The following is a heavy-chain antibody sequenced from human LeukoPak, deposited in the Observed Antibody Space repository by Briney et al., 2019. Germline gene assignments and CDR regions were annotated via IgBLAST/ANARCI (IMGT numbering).Heavy chain of an antibody. J-gene: IGHJ4*02. Sequence: GGSLRLSCAASGFTFSRHWMSWVRQAPGKGLEWVANIKQDGSEKYYVDSVKGRFTISRDNAKNSLFLQMNGLRAEDTAVYYCARSAYYYDNFWGQGTLVTVSS. V-gene: IGHV3-7*01. CDR3: ARSAYYYDNF. CDR1: GFTFSRHW. D-gene: IGHD3-22*01. CDR2: IKQDGSEK.